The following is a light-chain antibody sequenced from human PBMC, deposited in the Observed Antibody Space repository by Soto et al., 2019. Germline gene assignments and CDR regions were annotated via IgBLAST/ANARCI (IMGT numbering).Light chain of an antibody. CDR2: GAS. V-gene: IGKV3-15*01. CDR3: QLYSNWMYS. Sequence: EIVMTQPPATLSVSPGARATLSCRASQSISSSLAWYQQKPGQAPRLLIYGASITTTGIPATFSGSGSGTDFTLAISGLQSEDFAVYYCQLYSNWMYSLGEGTNLEFK. J-gene: IGKJ2*01. CDR1: QSISSS.